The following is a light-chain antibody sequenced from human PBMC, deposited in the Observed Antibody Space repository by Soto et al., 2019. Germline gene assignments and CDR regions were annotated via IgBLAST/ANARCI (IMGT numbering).Light chain of an antibody. Sequence: DIQMTQSPSTLSASVGERVTITCRASQSISSWLAWYQQKPGKAPKLLIYDASSLESGVPSRFSGSGSGTEFTLTISSLQPVFFSTFPRPPYYTYLTTFAQ. J-gene: IGKJ5*01. CDR3: PPYYTYLTT. CDR2: DAS. V-gene: IGKV1-5*01. CDR1: QSISSW.